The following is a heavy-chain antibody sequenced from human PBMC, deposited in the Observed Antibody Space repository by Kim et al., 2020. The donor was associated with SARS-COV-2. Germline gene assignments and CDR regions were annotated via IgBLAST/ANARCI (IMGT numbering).Heavy chain of an antibody. V-gene: IGHV4-59*01. D-gene: IGHD1-26*01. CDR2: IYYSGST. J-gene: IGHJ4*02. CDR3: ARGTWVGHSESYMDYFHY. Sequence: SETLSLTCTVSGGSISSYYWSWIRQPPGKGLEWIGYIYYSGSTNYNPSLKSRVTISVDTSKNQFSLKLSSVTAADTAVYYCARGTWVGHSESYMDYFHYWGQGTLVTVSS. CDR1: GGSISSYY.